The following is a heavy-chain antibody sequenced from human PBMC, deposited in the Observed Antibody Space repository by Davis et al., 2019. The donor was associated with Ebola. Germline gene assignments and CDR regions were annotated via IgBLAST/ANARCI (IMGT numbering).Heavy chain of an antibody. D-gene: IGHD2-15*01. V-gene: IGHV3-13*01. Sequence: GESLKISCAASGFTFSSYDMHWVRQATGKGLEWVSAIGTAGDTYYADSVKGRFTISRDNSKNTLYLQMNSLRAEDTAVYYCARDLGYCSGGSCYSGDLFDYWGQGTLVTVSS. CDR2: IGTAGDT. J-gene: IGHJ4*02. CDR1: GFTFSSYD. CDR3: ARDLGYCSGGSCYSGDLFDY.